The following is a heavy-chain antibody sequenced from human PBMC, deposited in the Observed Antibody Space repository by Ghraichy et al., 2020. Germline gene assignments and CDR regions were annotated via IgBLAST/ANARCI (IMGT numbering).Heavy chain of an antibody. CDR3: ARDDKAADDAFDI. D-gene: IGHD6-13*01. V-gene: IGHV1-69*05. Sequence: SVKVSCKASGGTFSSYAISWVRQAPGQGLEWMGGIIPIFGTANYAQKFQGRVTITTDESTSTAYMELSSLRSEDTAVYYCARDDKAADDAFDIWGQGTMVTVSS. CDR2: IIPIFGTA. J-gene: IGHJ3*02. CDR1: GGTFSSYA.